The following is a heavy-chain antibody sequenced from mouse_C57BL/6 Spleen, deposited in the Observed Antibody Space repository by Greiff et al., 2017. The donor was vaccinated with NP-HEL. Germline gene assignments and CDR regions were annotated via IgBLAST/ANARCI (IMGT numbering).Heavy chain of an antibody. CDR3: ARPSYDYDGGYWYVDV. Sequence: QVQLQQSGAELAKPGASVKLSCKASGYTFTSYWMHWGKQRPGQGLEWIGYINPSSGYPKYNQKFKDKATLTAAKSSSTAYMQLSSLTYEDSAVYYCARPSYDYDGGYWYVDVWGRGNAVTVSS. CDR1: GYTFTSYW. V-gene: IGHV1-7*01. CDR2: INPSSGYP. D-gene: IGHD2-4*01. J-gene: IGHJ1*03.